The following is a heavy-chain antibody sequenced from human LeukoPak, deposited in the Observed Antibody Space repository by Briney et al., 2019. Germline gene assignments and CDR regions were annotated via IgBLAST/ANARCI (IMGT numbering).Heavy chain of an antibody. Sequence: PSETLSLTCTVSGGSISSYYWSWIRQPPGKGLEWIGDIYYSGSTNYNPSLKSRVTISVDTSKNQFSLKLSSVTAADTAVYYCARAVYCSSTSCPPRYYYYYYMDVWGKGTTVTVSS. CDR1: GGSISSYY. V-gene: IGHV4-59*01. CDR2: IYYSGST. CDR3: ARAVYCSSTSCPPRYYYYYYMDV. J-gene: IGHJ6*03. D-gene: IGHD2-2*01.